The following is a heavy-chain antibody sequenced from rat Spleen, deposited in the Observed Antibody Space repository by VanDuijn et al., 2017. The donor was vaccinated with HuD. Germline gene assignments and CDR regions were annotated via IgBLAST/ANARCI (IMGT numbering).Heavy chain of an antibody. CDR1: GFTFSSYG. CDR3: ARSRTLRGYYFDY. J-gene: IGHJ2*01. D-gene: IGHD3-1*01. Sequence: EVQLVESGGGLVQPGRSLRLSCVASGFTFSSYGMAWVRQTPTKGLEWVASISYDGSTPYCRDSVKGRFTISRDNARSTLYMQMDSLRSEDTATYYCARSRTLRGYYFDYWGQGVMVTVSS. CDR2: ISYDGSTP. V-gene: IGHV5-29*01.